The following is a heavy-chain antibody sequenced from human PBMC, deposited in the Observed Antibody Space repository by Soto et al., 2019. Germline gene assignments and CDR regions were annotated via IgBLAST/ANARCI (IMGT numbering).Heavy chain of an antibody. V-gene: IGHV3-33*01. Sequence: QVQLVESGGGVVQPGRSLRLSCAASGFTFSSYGMHWVRQAPGKGLEWVAVIWYDGSNKYYADSVKGRFTISRDNSKNTLYLQMNSLRAEDTAVSYCARGVHAARPSWGGFDYWSQGTLVTVSS. CDR2: IWYDGSNK. J-gene: IGHJ4*02. CDR1: GFTFSSYG. CDR3: ARGVHAARPSWGGFDY. D-gene: IGHD6-6*01.